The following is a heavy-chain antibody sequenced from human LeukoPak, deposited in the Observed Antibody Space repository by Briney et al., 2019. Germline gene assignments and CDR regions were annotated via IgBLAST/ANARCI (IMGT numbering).Heavy chain of an antibody. CDR2: IYTSGST. D-gene: IGHD4-23*01. J-gene: IGHJ4*02. V-gene: IGHV4-38-2*02. CDR3: ARDGGNGRNRPFDY. CDR1: GYSISSGYF. Sequence: SETLSLTCTVSGYSISSGYFWGWIRQPPGKGLEWIGSIYTSGSTNYNPSLKSRVTMSVDTSKNQFSLKLSSVTAADTAVYYCARDGGNGRNRPFDYWGQGTLVTVSS.